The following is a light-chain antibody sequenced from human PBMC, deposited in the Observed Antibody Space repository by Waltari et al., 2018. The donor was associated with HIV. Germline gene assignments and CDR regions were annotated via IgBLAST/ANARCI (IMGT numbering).Light chain of an antibody. CDR3: SSKSTIYFGVL. Sequence: QSALSQPASVSGRPGPSIPISCTGSSHDIGISTLVSWYQHHPGKAPKLIIFDVDKRPSGISERFSGSKSGYTASLTISGLRTEDEADYFCSSKSTIYFGVLFGGGTTLTVL. J-gene: IGLJ2*01. V-gene: IGLV2-23*02. CDR2: DVD. CDR1: SHDIGISTL.